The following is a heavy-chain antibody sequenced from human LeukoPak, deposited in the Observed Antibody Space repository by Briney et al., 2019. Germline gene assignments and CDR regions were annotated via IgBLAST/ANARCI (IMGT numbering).Heavy chain of an antibody. CDR2: ISWSGGIT. Sequence: GGSLRLSCAASGFTFNSYAMSWVRQAPGKGLEWVSAISWSGGITYYADSVKGRFTISRDNSKNTLYLQMNILRAEDTAFYYFATGVDPGDDAFDHWGQGTLVTVSS. V-gene: IGHV3-23*01. J-gene: IGHJ4*02. CDR3: ATGVDPGDDAFDH. D-gene: IGHD5-12*01. CDR1: GFTFNSYA.